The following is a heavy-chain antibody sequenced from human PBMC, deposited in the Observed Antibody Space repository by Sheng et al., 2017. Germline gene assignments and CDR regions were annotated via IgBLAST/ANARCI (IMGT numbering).Heavy chain of an antibody. CDR3: ARDKPFLEWEEAGGDYYYYMDV. D-gene: IGHD3-3*01. V-gene: IGHV1-18*01. CDR1: GYTFTSYG. J-gene: IGHJ6*03. Sequence: QVQLVQSGAEVKKPGASVKVSCKASGYTFTSYGISWVRQAPGQGLEWMGWISAYNGNTNYAQKLQGRVTMTTDTSTSTAYMELRSLRSDDTAVYYCARDKPFLEWEEAGGDYYYYMDVWGKGTTVTVSS. CDR2: ISAYNGNT.